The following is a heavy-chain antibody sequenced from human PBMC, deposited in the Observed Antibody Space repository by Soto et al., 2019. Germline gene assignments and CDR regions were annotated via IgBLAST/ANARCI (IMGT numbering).Heavy chain of an antibody. V-gene: IGHV4-31*03. J-gene: IGHJ4*02. CDR3: ARNLLSTNGACDS. Sequence: QVQLQESGPGLVKPSQTLSLTCTVSGGSLCSGRYYCNWIRQHPGKGLEWIGYIYYSGSTYYNPSLKSRVTISLDTSKNHGSLKLSPVTAAASAVYFFARNLLSTNGACDSWGQEALVSVSS. D-gene: IGHD2-8*01. CDR1: GGSLCSGRYY. CDR2: IYYSGST.